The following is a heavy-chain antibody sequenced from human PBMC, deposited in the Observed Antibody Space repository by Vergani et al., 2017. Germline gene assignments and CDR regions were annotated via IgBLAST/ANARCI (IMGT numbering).Heavy chain of an antibody. V-gene: IGHV4-39*01. Sequence: QLQLQESGPGLVKPSETLSLTCTVSGGSISSSSYYWGWIRQPPGKGLEWIGSIYYSGSTSYNPSLESRISISFETPKNQFSLGLTSVTAADTAVYYCASKRGACRAAYCHSYDFWGPGALVGVSS. CDR2: IYYSGST. CDR3: ASKRGACRAAYCHSYDF. CDR1: GGSISSSSYY. J-gene: IGHJ4*02. D-gene: IGHD2-15*01.